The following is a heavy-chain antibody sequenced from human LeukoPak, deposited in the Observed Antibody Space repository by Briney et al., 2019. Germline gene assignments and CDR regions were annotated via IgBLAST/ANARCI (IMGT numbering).Heavy chain of an antibody. CDR3: ARYVVYGSGKYYFDY. CDR2: ITYGGTT. CDR1: SGSIRSSDYC. Sequence: PSETLSLTCFVSSGSIRSSDYCWSWIRQPPGKEVEWIASITYGGTTYYNPSLQSRVTISVDTSKNQFSLRLNSVTAADTAVYFCARYVVYGSGKYYFDYWGQGSLVTVSS. J-gene: IGHJ4*02. D-gene: IGHD3-10*01. V-gene: IGHV4-39*01.